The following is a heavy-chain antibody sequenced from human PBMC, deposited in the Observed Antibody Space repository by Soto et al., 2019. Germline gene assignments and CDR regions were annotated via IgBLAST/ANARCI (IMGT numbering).Heavy chain of an antibody. CDR3: ATVDYSSSWYYYGMDG. J-gene: IGHJ6*02. V-gene: IGHV1-69*12. D-gene: IGHD6-6*01. CDR1: GGTFSSYA. CDR2: IIPIFGTA. Sequence: QVQLVQSGAEVKKPGSSVKVSCKASGGTFSSYAISWVRQAPGQGLEWMGGIIPIFGTANYAQKFHGRVTITADESTSAAYMELSSLRSEDTAVYYCATVDYSSSWYYYGMDGWGQGTTVTVSS.